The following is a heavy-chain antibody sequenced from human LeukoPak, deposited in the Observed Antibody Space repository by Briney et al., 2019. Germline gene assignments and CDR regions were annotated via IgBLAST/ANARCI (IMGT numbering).Heavy chain of an antibody. V-gene: IGHV3-48*01. CDR1: GFTFSNYS. CDR3: ARADSTMVVWYFDY. D-gene: IGHD4/OR15-4a*01. J-gene: IGHJ4*02. Sequence: GGSLRLSCAVSGFTFSNYSMNWVRQTPGKGLEWIAYIIDSGKTVYYADSVKGRFTISRDNAKNSLYLQMNSLRAEDTAVYYCARADSTMVVWYFDYWGQGALVTVSS. CDR2: IIDSGKTV.